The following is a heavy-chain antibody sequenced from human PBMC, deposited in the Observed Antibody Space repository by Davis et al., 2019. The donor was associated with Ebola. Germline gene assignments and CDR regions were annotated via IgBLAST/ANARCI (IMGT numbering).Heavy chain of an antibody. J-gene: IGHJ3*02. Sequence: GESLKISCATSGFPFSNYAMHWVRQTPDKGLEWVAVASHDGTTTYYEDSVKGRFTISRDNAKNSLFLQMTSLRPDDTGIYYCAKDIIPHRAVTGPGAFDIWGQGAMVSVSS. D-gene: IGHD6-19*01. CDR3: AKDIIPHRAVTGPGAFDI. CDR2: ASHDGTTT. V-gene: IGHV3-30*04. CDR1: GFPFSNYA.